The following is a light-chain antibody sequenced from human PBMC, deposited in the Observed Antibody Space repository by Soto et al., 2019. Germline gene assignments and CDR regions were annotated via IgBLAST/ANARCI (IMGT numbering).Light chain of an antibody. CDR2: AAS. V-gene: IGKV1-39*01. Sequence: DLRMTQSPSSLSASVRDRVTITCRASQSIGSNLNWYQQSPGRAPKLLVFAASSKSRGVPLRFDARGSGTDFSLTINSLQPEDDATYYCQQTHTFPWTFGQGTKVDVK. CDR3: QQTHTFPWT. CDR1: QSIGSN. J-gene: IGKJ1*01.